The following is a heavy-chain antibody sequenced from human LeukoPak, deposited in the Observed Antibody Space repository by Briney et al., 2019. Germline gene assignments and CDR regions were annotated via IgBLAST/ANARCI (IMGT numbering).Heavy chain of an antibody. Sequence: RPGGSLRLSCAASGFTFSSYSMNWVRQAPGKGLEWVSSISSSSSYIYYADSAKGRFTISRDNSKNTLYLQMNSLRAEDTAVYYCAKDLLRGDYSSSWGDFDYWGQGTLVTVSS. D-gene: IGHD6-6*01. J-gene: IGHJ4*02. CDR1: GFTFSSYS. CDR2: ISSSSSYI. V-gene: IGHV3-21*04. CDR3: AKDLLRGDYSSSWGDFDY.